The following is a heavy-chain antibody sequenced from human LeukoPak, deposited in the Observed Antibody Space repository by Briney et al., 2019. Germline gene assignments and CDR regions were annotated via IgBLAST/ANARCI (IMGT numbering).Heavy chain of an antibody. Sequence: GGSLRLSCAASGFTFSSYAMSWVRQAPGKGLEWVSAISGSGGSTYYADSVKGRFTISRDNSKNTLYLQMNSLRAEDTAVYYCAKDGNPSHFDWLLGSGPASYYFDYWGQGTLVTVSS. CDR3: AKDGNPSHFDWLLGSGPASYYFDY. CDR1: GFTFSSYA. J-gene: IGHJ4*02. V-gene: IGHV3-23*01. D-gene: IGHD3-9*01. CDR2: ISGSGGST.